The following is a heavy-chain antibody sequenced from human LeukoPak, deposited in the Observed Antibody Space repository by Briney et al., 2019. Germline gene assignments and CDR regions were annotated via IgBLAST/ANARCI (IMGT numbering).Heavy chain of an antibody. CDR3: GNLDTPMGY. Sequence: PGRSLRLSCAASGHTFSSYWMHWVRQAPGKGRVWVSRINSDGSSTSYADSVKGRFTISRDNTKSTLYLQMNSLRAEDTAVYYCGNLDTPMGYWGQGTLVTVSS. J-gene: IGHJ4*02. D-gene: IGHD5-18*01. CDR2: INSDGSST. CDR1: GHTFSSYW. V-gene: IGHV3-74*01.